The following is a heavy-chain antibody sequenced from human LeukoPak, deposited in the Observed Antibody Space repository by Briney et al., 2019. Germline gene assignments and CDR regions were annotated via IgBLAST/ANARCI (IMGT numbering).Heavy chain of an antibody. Sequence: SETLSLTCTVSGGSISSYYWSWIRQPPGKGLEWIGYIYYSGSINYNPSLKSRVTISVDTSKNQFSLKLSSVTAADTAVYYCARGSGDGYNPFDYWGQGTLVTVS. CDR2: IYYSGSI. D-gene: IGHD5-24*01. CDR3: ARGSGDGYNPFDY. CDR1: GGSISSYY. V-gene: IGHV4-59*01. J-gene: IGHJ4*02.